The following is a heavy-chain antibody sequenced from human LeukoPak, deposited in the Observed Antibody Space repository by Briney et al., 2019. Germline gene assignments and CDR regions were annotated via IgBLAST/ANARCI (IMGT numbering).Heavy chain of an antibody. V-gene: IGHV3-21*01. Sequence: GGPLRLSCAASGFTFSSYSMNWVRQAPGKGLEWVSSISSSSSYIYYADSVKGRFTISRDNAKNSLYLQMNSLRAEDTAVYYCARDRSYSSSDDAFDIWGQGTMVTVST. D-gene: IGHD6-6*01. J-gene: IGHJ3*02. CDR1: GFTFSSYS. CDR3: ARDRSYSSSDDAFDI. CDR2: ISSSSSYI.